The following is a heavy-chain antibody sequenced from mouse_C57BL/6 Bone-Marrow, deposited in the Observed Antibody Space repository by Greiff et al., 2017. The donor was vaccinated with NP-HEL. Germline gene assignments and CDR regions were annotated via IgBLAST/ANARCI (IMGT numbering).Heavy chain of an antibody. CDR2: IYPGSGST. CDR1: GYTFTSYW. CDR3: AREEMGLRRGRAMDY. V-gene: IGHV1-55*01. Sequence: VQLQQPGAELVKPGASVKMSCKASGYTFTSYWITWVKQRPGQGLEWIGDIYPGSGSTNYNEKFKSKATLTVDTSSSTAYMQLSSLTSEDSAVYYCAREEMGLRRGRAMDYWGQGTSVTVSS. J-gene: IGHJ4*01. D-gene: IGHD2-4*01.